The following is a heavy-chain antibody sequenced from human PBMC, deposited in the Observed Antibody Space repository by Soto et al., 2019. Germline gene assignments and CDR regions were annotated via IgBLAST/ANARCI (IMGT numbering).Heavy chain of an antibody. D-gene: IGHD1-20*01. J-gene: IGHJ4*02. CDR3: ATSQKADNWNYFDH. V-gene: IGHV4-39*01. CDR2: VFYTGFT. Sequence: SETLSLTCAVSGGCISGSYYYGGWLLQSPGKGPELIGSVFYTGFTSYNPSLESRFSVSVDTSKNQFSMNVSGVSAADTAVYYCATSQKADNWNYFDHCGQGALVTVSS. CDR1: GGCISGSYYY.